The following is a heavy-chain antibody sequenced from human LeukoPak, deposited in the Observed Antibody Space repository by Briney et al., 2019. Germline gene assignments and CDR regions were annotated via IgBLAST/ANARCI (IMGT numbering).Heavy chain of an antibody. CDR3: AGRYDYVWGSYRHQHFDY. CDR2: ISSSSSTI. V-gene: IGHV3-48*01. Sequence: GGSLRPSCAASGFTFSSYSMNWVRQAPGKGLEWVSYISSSSSTIYYADSVKGRFTISRDNAKNSLYLQMNSLRAEDTAVYYCAGRYDYVWGSYRHQHFDYWGQGTLVTVSS. CDR1: GFTFSSYS. D-gene: IGHD3-16*02. J-gene: IGHJ4*02.